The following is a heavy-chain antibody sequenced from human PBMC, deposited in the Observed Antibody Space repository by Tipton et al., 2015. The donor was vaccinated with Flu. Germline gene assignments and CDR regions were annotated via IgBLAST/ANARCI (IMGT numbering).Heavy chain of an antibody. CDR2: ISYSGST. V-gene: IGHV4-39*01. CDR1: GASISNSGNY. CDR3: ARVSLEYYYGSGSTYYFDY. Sequence: TLSLTCTVSGASISNSGNYWGWIRQPPGKGLEWIGSISYSGSTYYNPSLKSRVTISVDTSKNQFSLKLSSLTAADTAVYYCARVSLEYYYGSGSTYYFDYWGQGTLVTVFS. J-gene: IGHJ4*02. D-gene: IGHD3-10*01.